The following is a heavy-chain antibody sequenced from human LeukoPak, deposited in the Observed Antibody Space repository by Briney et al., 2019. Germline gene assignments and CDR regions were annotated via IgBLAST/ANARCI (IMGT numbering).Heavy chain of an antibody. CDR2: IYYSGSS. CDR3: ARHGMKYSSSSGLALDY. D-gene: IGHD6-6*01. Sequence: SETLSLTCTVSGGSISSTSYCWGWIRQPPGKGLEWIGTIYYSGSSYYNPSLKSRVTLSMDTSKNQFSLKVSSVTATDTAVYYCARHGMKYSSSSGLALDYWGQGTLVTVSS. CDR1: GGSISSTSYC. J-gene: IGHJ4*02. V-gene: IGHV4-39*01.